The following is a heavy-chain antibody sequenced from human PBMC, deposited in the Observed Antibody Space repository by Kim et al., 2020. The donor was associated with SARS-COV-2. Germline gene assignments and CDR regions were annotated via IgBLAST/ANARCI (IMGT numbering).Heavy chain of an antibody. D-gene: IGHD2-15*01. CDR1: GFTFSSYS. CDR2: ISSSSSYI. CDR3: ARGGLGCSGGSCYWGFRFDI. J-gene: IGHJ3*02. V-gene: IGHV3-21*01. Sequence: GGSLRLSCAASGFTFSSYSMNWVRQAPGKGLEWVSSISSSSSYIYYADSVKGRFTISRDNAKNSLYLQMNSLRAEDTAVYYCARGGLGCSGGSCYWGFRFDIWGQGTMVTVSS.